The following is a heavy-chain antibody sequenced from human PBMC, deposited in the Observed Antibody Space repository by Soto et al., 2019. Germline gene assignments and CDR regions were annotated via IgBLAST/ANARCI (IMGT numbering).Heavy chain of an antibody. J-gene: IGHJ6*03. CDR3: ARVRSSGWSESYYYYMDV. V-gene: IGHV3-33*01. Sequence: QVQLVESGGGVVQPGRSLRLSCAASGFTFSSYGMHWVRQAPGKGLEWVAVIWYDGSNKYYADSVKGRFIISRDNSKNTLYLQMNSLRAEDTAVYYCARVRSSGWSESYYYYMDVWGQGTTVTVSS. D-gene: IGHD6-19*01. CDR1: GFTFSSYG. CDR2: IWYDGSNK.